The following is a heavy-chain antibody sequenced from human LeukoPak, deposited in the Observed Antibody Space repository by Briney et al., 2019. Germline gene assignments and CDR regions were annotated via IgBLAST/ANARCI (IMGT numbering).Heavy chain of an antibody. Sequence: GGSLRLSCAASGFTFSSYAMSWVRQAPGKGLEWVSAISGSGGSTYYADPVKGRFTISRDNSKNTLYLQMNGLRAEDTAVYYCAKRDYSNYDLDYWGQGTLVTVSS. D-gene: IGHD4-11*01. CDR2: ISGSGGST. CDR3: AKRDYSNYDLDY. J-gene: IGHJ4*02. V-gene: IGHV3-23*01. CDR1: GFTFSSYA.